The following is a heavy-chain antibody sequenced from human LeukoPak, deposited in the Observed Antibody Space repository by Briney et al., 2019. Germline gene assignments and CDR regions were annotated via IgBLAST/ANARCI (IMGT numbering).Heavy chain of an antibody. Sequence: GGSLRLSCAASGFTFSSYAMHWVRQAPGKGLEWVAVISYDGSNRYYADSVKGRFTISRDNSKNTLYLQMNSLRAEDTAVYYCARARSEYYDFWSGYWFDYWGQGTLVTVSS. CDR1: GFTFSSYA. CDR2: ISYDGSNR. D-gene: IGHD3-3*01. J-gene: IGHJ4*02. V-gene: IGHV3-30*04. CDR3: ARARSEYYDFWSGYWFDY.